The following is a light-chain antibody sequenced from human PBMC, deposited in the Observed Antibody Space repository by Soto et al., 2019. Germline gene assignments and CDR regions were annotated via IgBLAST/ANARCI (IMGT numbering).Light chain of an antibody. V-gene: IGKV1-5*01. J-gene: IGKJ1*01. CDR2: DAS. CDR3: QQYNSYSWT. Sequence: IQLTQSPSSLSASVGDRVTITCRASQSISSWLAWYQQKPGKAPKLLIYDASSLESGVPSRFSGSGSGTEFTLTISSLQPDDFATYYCQQYNSYSWTFGQGTKGNIK. CDR1: QSISSW.